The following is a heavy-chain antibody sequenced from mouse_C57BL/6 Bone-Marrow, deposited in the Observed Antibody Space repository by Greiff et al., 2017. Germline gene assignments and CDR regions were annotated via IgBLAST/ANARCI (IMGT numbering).Heavy chain of an antibody. Sequence: QVQLKESGAELVRPGASVTLSCKASGYTFTDYEMHWVKQTPVHGLEWIGAIDPETGGTAYNQKFKGKDILTADKSSSTAYMELRSLTSEDSAVYYCTRSKLVFDYWGQGTTLTVSS. V-gene: IGHV1-15*01. CDR3: TRSKLVFDY. J-gene: IGHJ2*01. CDR2: IDPETGGT. CDR1: GYTFTDYE. D-gene: IGHD1-3*01.